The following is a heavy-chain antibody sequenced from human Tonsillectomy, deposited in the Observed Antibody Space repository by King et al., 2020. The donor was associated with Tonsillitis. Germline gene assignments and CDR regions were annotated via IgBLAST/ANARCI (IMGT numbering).Heavy chain of an antibody. D-gene: IGHD6-13*01. CDR3: AHTGYSSIWDVYGDWFDP. CDR2: IYWDDDK. J-gene: IGHJ5*02. Sequence: TLKESGPTLVKPTQTLTLTCSFSGFSLSSSGVGVAWIRQPPGKALEWLAIIYWDDDKHYSPSLKRRLTITKDTYKNQVVLTMTNMDPVDTGTYYCAHTGYSSIWDVYGDWFDPWDQGTLVTVSS. CDR1: GFSLSSSGVG. V-gene: IGHV2-5*02.